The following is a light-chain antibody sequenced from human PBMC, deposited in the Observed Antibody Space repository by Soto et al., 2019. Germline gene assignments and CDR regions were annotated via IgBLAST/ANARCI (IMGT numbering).Light chain of an antibody. Sequence: DIVMTQSPLSLPVTPGEPASISCRSSQSLLHSNGYTYLDWYLQKPGQSPQLLIYLGFNRASGVPDRFSGSGSGTDFTLKISRVEAEDVGVYYCMRGLQTFYTFGQGTKLEIK. J-gene: IGKJ2*01. CDR2: LGF. CDR1: QSLLHSNGYTY. CDR3: MRGLQTFYT. V-gene: IGKV2-28*01.